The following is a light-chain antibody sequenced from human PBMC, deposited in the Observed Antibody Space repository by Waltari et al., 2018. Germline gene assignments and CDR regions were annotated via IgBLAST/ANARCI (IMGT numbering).Light chain of an antibody. J-gene: IGKJ4*01. CDR2: DVS. Sequence: IVLTQSPATLSLSPGERATLSCRASQSVVTYLAWFQQKPGQAPRLLMYDVSKRATGIPAKFSSCRCGTDFTLTISSREPEDCGVYYCQQRSSSGVTFGGGTKVDIK. CDR3: QQRSSSGVT. CDR1: QSVVTY. V-gene: IGKV3-11*01.